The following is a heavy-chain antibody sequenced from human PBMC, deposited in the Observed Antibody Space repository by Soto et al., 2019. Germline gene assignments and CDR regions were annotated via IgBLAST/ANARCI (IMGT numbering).Heavy chain of an antibody. CDR1: GYPVTAYY. Sequence: QLHLVQSGAVVKKPGASVTVSCSASGYPVTAYYMHWVRQAPGRGLEWMGGINPATGAAKYTQTFQGRVTMTRDTSTMTVFIELSGLTSEDTAGFYCARGGGVGVAGSAAFDMWGQGTLVTVSS. V-gene: IGHV1-2*02. D-gene: IGHD3-3*01. J-gene: IGHJ3*02. CDR2: INPATGAA. CDR3: ARGGGVGVAGSAAFDM.